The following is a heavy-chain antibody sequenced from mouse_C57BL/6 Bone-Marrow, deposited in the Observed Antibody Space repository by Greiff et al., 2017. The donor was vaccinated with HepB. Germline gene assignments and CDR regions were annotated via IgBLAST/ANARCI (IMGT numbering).Heavy chain of an antibody. J-gene: IGHJ1*03. D-gene: IGHD2-3*01. CDR1: GYAFSSSW. Sequence: VQLQQSGPELVKPGASVKISCKASGYAFSSSWMNWVKQRPGKGLEWIGRIYPGDGDTNDTGKFKGKATLTADKSSSTAYMHLSSLTSEDSAVYFCETSYDGYLYWYFDVWGKGTTVTVSS. CDR3: ETSYDGYLYWYFDV. CDR2: IYPGDGDT. V-gene: IGHV1-82*01.